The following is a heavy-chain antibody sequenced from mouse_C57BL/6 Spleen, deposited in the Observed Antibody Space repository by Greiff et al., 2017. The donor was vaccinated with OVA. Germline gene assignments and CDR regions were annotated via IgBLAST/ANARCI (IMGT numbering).Heavy chain of an antibody. CDR3: TGSKNYCGSSPSY. CDR2: IYHGSSDT. CDR1: GYTFTSYS. D-gene: IGHD1-1*01. Sequence: VQLLQSGTVLARPGASVKMSCATSGYTFTSYSMHWVKQRPGKGLAWIGAIYHGSSDTSSTQKFKGKANLSAVKSASTAYLELSRLTKEDSAVYYCTGSKNYCGSSPSYWGQGTTLTVSS. V-gene: IGHV1-5*01. J-gene: IGHJ2*01.